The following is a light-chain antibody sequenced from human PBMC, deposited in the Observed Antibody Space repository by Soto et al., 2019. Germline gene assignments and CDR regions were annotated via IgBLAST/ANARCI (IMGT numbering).Light chain of an antibody. Sequence: DIQMTQSPSTLSGSVGDIVTITCRASQTIISWLAWYQQKPGKAPKLLIYKASTLKSGVPSRFSGGGSGTEFTLTINNLQPDDSATYYCQQYFRFRAFGQGTKVDIK. CDR1: QTIISW. V-gene: IGKV1-5*03. CDR2: KAS. CDR3: QQYFRFRA. J-gene: IGKJ1*01.